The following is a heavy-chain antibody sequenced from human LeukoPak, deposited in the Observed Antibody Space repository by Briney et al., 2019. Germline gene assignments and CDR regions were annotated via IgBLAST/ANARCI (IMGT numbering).Heavy chain of an antibody. CDR2: ISSSSSYI. D-gene: IGHD3-22*01. CDR3: ARDSPLRYDSSGYYPDY. V-gene: IGHV3-21*01. CDR1: GFTSSSYS. J-gene: IGHJ4*02. Sequence: GGSLRLSCAASGFTSSSYSMNWVRQAPGKGLEWVSSISSSSSYIYYADSVKGRFTISRDNAKNSLYLQMNSLRAEDTAVYYCARDSPLRYDSSGYYPDYWGQGTLVTVSS.